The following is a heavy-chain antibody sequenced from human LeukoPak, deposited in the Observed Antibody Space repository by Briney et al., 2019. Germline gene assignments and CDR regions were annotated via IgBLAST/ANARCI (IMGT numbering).Heavy chain of an antibody. CDR3: ARDRRRELLHAFDI. CDR2: TDYSGST. D-gene: IGHD1-26*01. V-gene: IGHV4-59*01. CDR1: GGTISRNY. Sequence: SETLSLTCTVSGGTISRNYWSWIRQPPGKGLEWIAYTDYSGSTNYNPSLKSRLTISVDASKNQFSLKLSSVTAADTAVYYCARDRRRELLHAFDIWGQGTMVTVSS. J-gene: IGHJ3*02.